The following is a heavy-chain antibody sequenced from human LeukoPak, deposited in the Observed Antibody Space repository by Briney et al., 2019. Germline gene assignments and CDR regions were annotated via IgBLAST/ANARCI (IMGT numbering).Heavy chain of an antibody. CDR2: IYYSGST. J-gene: IGHJ4*02. CDR3: ARTRYYYNSRSYGAPYYFDY. D-gene: IGHD3-10*01. Sequence: SETLSLTCAVSGGSISCNSYYWGWIRQPPGKGLEWIGSIYYSGSTYYNPSLKSRVTISVDTSKNQFSLKLSSVTAADTAVYYCARTRYYYNSRSYGAPYYFDYWGQGTLVTVSS. V-gene: IGHV4-39*01. CDR1: GGSISCNSYY.